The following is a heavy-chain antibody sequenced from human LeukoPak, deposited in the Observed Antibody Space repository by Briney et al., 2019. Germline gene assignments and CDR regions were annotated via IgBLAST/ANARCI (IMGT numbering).Heavy chain of an antibody. J-gene: IGHJ5*02. CDR1: GGSISSSYY. D-gene: IGHD3-22*01. V-gene: IGHV4-39*01. CDR3: ATTPYYYDSSDYSP. CDR2: IYYSGST. Sequence: PSQTLSLTCTVSGGSISSSYYWGWVRQPPGKGLEWIGCIYYSGSTYYNPSLKSRVTISVDASKNQFSLKLSSVTAADTAVYYCATTPYYYDSSDYSPWGQGTLVTVSS.